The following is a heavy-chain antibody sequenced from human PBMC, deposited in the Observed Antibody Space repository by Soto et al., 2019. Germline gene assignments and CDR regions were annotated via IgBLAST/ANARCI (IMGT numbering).Heavy chain of an antibody. CDR3: ARDSYSHPDLDLDY. J-gene: IGHJ4*02. CDR1: GFTFSSYG. D-gene: IGHD2-21*01. V-gene: IGHV3-33*01. CDR2: IWYDGSKK. Sequence: GSLRLSCAASGFTFSSYGMHWVRQAPGKGLEWGAGIWYDGSKKKYADSVKGRFTISRDNSKNTLYLQMNSLRAEDSVVYYCARDSYSHPDLDLDYWGQGTLVTVSS.